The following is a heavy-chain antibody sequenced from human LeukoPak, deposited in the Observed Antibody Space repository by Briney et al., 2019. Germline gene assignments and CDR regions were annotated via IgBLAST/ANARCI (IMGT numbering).Heavy chain of an antibody. V-gene: IGHV3-7*01. Sequence: GGSLRLSCAASGFTFSSYWMSWVRQAPGKGLEWVANIKQDGSEKYYVDSVKGRFTISRDNAKNSLYLQMNSLRAEDTAVYYCARATTYYYDSPWTFDICGQGTMVTVSS. CDR2: IKQDGSEK. CDR1: GFTFSSYW. CDR3: ARATTYYYDSPWTFDI. J-gene: IGHJ3*02. D-gene: IGHD3-22*01.